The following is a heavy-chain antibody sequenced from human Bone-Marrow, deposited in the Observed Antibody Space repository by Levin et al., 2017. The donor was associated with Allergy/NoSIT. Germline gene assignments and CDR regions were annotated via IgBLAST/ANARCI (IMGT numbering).Heavy chain of an antibody. CDR2: ISRSSSTI. V-gene: IGHV3-48*02. D-gene: IGHD2-2*01. Sequence: GGSLRLSCAASGFTFSSYSMNWVRQAPGRGLEWVSYISRSSSTISYADSVKGRFTISRDNAKNSLYLQMNRLRDEDTAFYYCARPDCSGTSCYYFFDSWGQGALVTVSS. J-gene: IGHJ4*02. CDR1: GFTFSSYS. CDR3: ARPDCSGTSCYYFFDS.